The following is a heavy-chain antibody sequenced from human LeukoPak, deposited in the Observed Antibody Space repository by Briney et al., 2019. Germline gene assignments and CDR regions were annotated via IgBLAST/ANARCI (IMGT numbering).Heavy chain of an antibody. J-gene: IGHJ5*02. D-gene: IGHD5/OR15-5a*01. CDR2: IDQDGSDK. CDR1: GFTLSDFW. Sequence: GGSLSLSCAASGFTLSDFWMSWVRQAPGKGLEWVANIDQDGSDKNYVGSVKGRFTISRDDAKNSLFLQMNSLRAEDTAVYYCARESTEDRPGSWGQGTLVTVSS. CDR3: ARESTEDRPGS. V-gene: IGHV3-7*01.